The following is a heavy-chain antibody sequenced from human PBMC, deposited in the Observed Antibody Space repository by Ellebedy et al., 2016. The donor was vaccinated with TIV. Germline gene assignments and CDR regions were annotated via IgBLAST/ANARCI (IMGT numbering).Heavy chain of an antibody. CDR1: GFTFTDYW. CDR2: IKQDGSER. Sequence: PGGSLRLSCAASGFTFTDYWMTWVRQPPGKGLEWVANIKQDGSERYYVESVRGRFTISRDNAKMSLFLQMNRLRAEDTAMYYCAITATHTPRFDYWGQGTLVTVSA. CDR3: AITATHTPRFDY. J-gene: IGHJ4*02. D-gene: IGHD2-21*02. V-gene: IGHV3-7*01.